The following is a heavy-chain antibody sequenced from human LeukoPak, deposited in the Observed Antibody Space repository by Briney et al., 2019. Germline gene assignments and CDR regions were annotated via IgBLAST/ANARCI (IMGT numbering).Heavy chain of an antibody. J-gene: IGHJ5*02. D-gene: IGHD6-19*01. Sequence: PGGSLRLSCAASAFTFSSYAMSWVRQAPGKGLEWVSGISSSSDSMYYADSVKGRFTISRDNSKNTLYLQMNSLRAEDTAVYYGAKDLVSSGWSSSLFDPWGQGTLVTVSS. CDR2: ISSSSDSM. CDR3: AKDLVSSGWSSSLFDP. CDR1: AFTFSSYA. V-gene: IGHV3-23*01.